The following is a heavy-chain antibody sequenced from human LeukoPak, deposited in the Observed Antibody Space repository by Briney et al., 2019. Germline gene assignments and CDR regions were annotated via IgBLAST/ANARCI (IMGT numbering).Heavy chain of an antibody. V-gene: IGHV4-39*07. D-gene: IGHD3-22*01. CDR2: IYYSGST. Sequence: SETLSLTCTVSGGSISSSSYYWGWIRQPPGKGLEWIGSIYYSGSTYYNPSLKSRVTISVDTSKNQFSLKLSSVTAADTAVYYCALSAGYYDSSGLDIWGQGTMVTVSS. CDR3: ALSAGYYDSSGLDI. CDR1: GGSISSSSYY. J-gene: IGHJ3*02.